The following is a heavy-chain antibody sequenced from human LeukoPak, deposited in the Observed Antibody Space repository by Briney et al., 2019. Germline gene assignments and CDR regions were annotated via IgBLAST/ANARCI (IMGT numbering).Heavy chain of an antibody. Sequence: SETLSLTCTVSGGSLSSYYWSWLRQPPGKGLEGIGHIYYSGRTDYNPSLESRVTISVDTSKNQFSLKLSSVTAADTAVYYCASWVRSSSWYVSWFDPWGQGTLVTVSS. CDR1: GGSLSSYY. V-gene: IGHV4-59*01. CDR3: ASWVRSSSWYVSWFDP. J-gene: IGHJ5*02. CDR2: IYYSGRT. D-gene: IGHD6-13*01.